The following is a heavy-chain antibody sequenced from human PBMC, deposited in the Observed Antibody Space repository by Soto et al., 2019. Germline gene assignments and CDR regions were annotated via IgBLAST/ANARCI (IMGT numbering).Heavy chain of an antibody. CDR2: IYSGDNT. D-gene: IGHD1-1*01. CDR3: VKRWKENVDIAS. CDR1: GFAVSSNY. V-gene: IGHV3-53*04. J-gene: IGHJ5*02. Sequence: GGSLRLSCAAFGFAVSSNYMSWVRQAPGKGLEWVSVIYSGDNTYYADSVKGRFTISRHNSKNTLYLQMNSLRAEDTAVYYCVKRWKENVDIASWGQGTLVTVSS.